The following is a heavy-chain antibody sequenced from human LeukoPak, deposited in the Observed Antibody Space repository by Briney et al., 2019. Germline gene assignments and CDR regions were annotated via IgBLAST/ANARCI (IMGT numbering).Heavy chain of an antibody. CDR2: IYTSGST. J-gene: IGHJ4*02. Sequence: PSETLSLTCTVSGGSISSYYWSWIRQPPGKGLEWIGYIYTSGSTNYNPSLKSRVTISVDTSKNRFSLKLSSVTAADTAVYYCARHSGGPFTNFDYWGQGTLVTVSS. CDR1: GGSISSYY. D-gene: IGHD3-16*01. V-gene: IGHV4-4*09. CDR3: ARHSGGPFTNFDY.